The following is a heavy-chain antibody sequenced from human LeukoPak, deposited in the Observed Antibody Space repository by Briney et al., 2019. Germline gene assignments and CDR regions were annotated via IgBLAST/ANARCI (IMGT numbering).Heavy chain of an antibody. CDR3: TTCLNGAGQPVAIYYYGMDV. J-gene: IGHJ6*02. CDR1: GYTFTSYG. Sequence: GASVKVSCKASGYTFTSYGISWVRQAPGQGLEWMGGFDPEDGETVYAPKFQGRVTMTEDTSADTAYMELSSLRSEDTAVYYCTTCLNGAGQPVAIYYYGMDVWGQGTTVTVSS. D-gene: IGHD2-2*01. V-gene: IGHV1-24*01. CDR2: FDPEDGET.